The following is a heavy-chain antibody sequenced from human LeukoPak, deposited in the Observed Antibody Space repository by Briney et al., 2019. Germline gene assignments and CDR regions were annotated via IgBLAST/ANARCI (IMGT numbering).Heavy chain of an antibody. CDR2: IYWDDDK. CDR3: AHRRSGYCSSTSCQGYFDY. Sequence: SGPTLVNPTQTLTLTCTFSGFSLSTSGVGVGWIRQPPGKALEWLALIYWDDDKRYSPSLKSRLTITKDTSKNQVVLTMTNMDPVDTATYYCAHRRSGYCSSTSCQGYFDYWGQGTLVTVSS. CDR1: GFSLSTSGVG. J-gene: IGHJ4*02. V-gene: IGHV2-5*02. D-gene: IGHD2-2*01.